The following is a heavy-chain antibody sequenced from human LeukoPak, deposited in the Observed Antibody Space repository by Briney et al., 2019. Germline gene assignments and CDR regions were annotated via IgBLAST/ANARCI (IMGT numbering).Heavy chain of an antibody. CDR2: INSDGSST. V-gene: IGHV3-74*01. CDR1: GFTFSSYW. D-gene: IGHD3-10*01. CDR3: AKVNLWFGSRQGRDRGDAFDI. Sequence: GGSLRLSCAASGFTFSSYWMHWVRQAPGKGLVWVSRINSDGSSTSYADSVKGRFTISRDNSKNTLYLQMNSLRAEDTAVYYCAKVNLWFGSRQGRDRGDAFDIWGQGTMVTVSS. J-gene: IGHJ3*02.